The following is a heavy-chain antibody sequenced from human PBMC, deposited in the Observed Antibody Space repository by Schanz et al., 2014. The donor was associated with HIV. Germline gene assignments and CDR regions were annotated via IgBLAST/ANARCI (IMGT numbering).Heavy chain of an antibody. V-gene: IGHV3-7*01. CDR3: AKDRNQYDSRYIGKGNYYYYYGMDV. CDR2: IKQDGSEK. Sequence: EVQLLESGGGLVQPGGSLRLSCAASGFTLSSYWMSWVRQAPGKGLEWVANIKQDGSEKYYVDSVKGRFTISRDNSKNTVYLQAKSLRPEDTAVYDCAKDRNQYDSRYIGKGNYYYYYGMDVWGQGTTVTVSS. CDR1: GFTLSSYW. J-gene: IGHJ6*02. D-gene: IGHD3-22*01.